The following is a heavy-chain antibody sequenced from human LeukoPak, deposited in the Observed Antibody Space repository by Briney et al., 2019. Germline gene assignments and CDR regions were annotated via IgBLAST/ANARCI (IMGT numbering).Heavy chain of an antibody. V-gene: IGHV3-43*01. CDR2: ITRDGYST. J-gene: IGHJ4*02. CDR3: ARGRATIPD. D-gene: IGHD5-24*01. CDR1: GFSLADYT. Sequence: GGSLRLSCATSGFSLADYTLHWVRQVPGKAMEWLSLITRDGYSTFYADSVKGRFTISRDSSRSSLFLQMNSLRDDDTARYYCARGRATIPDWGQGSLVIVSS.